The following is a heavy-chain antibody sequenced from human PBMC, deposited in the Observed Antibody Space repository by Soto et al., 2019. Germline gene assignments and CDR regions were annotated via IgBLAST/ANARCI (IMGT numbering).Heavy chain of an antibody. V-gene: IGHV4-39*07. Sequence: SETLSLTCTVSGGSISSSSYYWGWIRQPPGKGLEWIGSIYYSGSPYYNPSLKSRVTISVDTSKNQFSLKLSSVTAADTAVYYCARDVYLVYCSGVSCYNWFDPWGQGTLVTVSS. D-gene: IGHD2-15*01. CDR3: ARDVYLVYCSGVSCYNWFDP. CDR2: IYYSGSP. CDR1: GGSISSSSYY. J-gene: IGHJ5*02.